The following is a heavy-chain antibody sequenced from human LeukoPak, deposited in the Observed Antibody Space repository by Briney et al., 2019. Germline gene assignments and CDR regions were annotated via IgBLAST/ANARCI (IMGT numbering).Heavy chain of an antibody. D-gene: IGHD5-12*01. CDR1: GGTFSSYA. J-gene: IGHJ6*02. CDR2: IIPILGIA. Sequence: ASVKVSCKASGGTFSSYAISWVRQAPGQGLEWKGRIIPILGIANYAQKFQGRVTITADKSTSTAYMELSSLRSEDTAVYYCARPGYSGYDFDSTYYGMDVWGQGTTVTVSS. V-gene: IGHV1-69*04. CDR3: ARPGYSGYDFDSTYYGMDV.